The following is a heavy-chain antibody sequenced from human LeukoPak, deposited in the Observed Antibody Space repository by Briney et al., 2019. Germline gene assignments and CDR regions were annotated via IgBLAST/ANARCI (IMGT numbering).Heavy chain of an antibody. CDR1: GYTFTGYY. CDR3: ARTGAAAGLDNWFDP. V-gene: IGHV1-2*04. D-gene: IGHD6-13*01. CDR2: INPNSGGT. Sequence: ASVKVSCKASGYTFTGYYMHWVRQAPGQGLEWMGWINPNSGGTNYAQKFQGWVTMTRDTSISTAYMELSRLRSDDTAVYYCARTGAAAGLDNWFDPWGQGTLVTVSS. J-gene: IGHJ5*02.